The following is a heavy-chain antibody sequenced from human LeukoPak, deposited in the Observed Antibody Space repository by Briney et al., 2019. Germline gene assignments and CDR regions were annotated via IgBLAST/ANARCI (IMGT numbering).Heavy chain of an antibody. J-gene: IGHJ4*02. CDR3: ARLATVVRGVIGEDY. CDR2: VYSGGTT. CDR1: GFTVSSDC. V-gene: IGHV3-53*01. D-gene: IGHD3-10*01. Sequence: QSGGSLRLSCAASGFTVSSDCMSWVRQAPGKGLEWVSFVYSGGTTYYADSVKGRFTISRDNSKNTVYLQMNSLRAEDTAVYYCARLATVVRGVIGEDYWGQGTLVTVSS.